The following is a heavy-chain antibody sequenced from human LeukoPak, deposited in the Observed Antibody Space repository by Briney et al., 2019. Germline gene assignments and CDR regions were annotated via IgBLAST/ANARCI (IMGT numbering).Heavy chain of an antibody. V-gene: IGHV3-30*04. CDR1: GFTFSSYS. J-gene: IGHJ1*01. CDR3: ARESPQYDYGSSFQH. D-gene: IGHD3-10*01. CDR2: ISYDGSNK. Sequence: HPGGSLRLSCAAPGFTFSSYSLHWVPQAPGKGLEWVPRISYDGSNKYYADSVKGRLTISRDNAKNTLYLQMNSLRAEDRALYYCARESPQYDYGSSFQHWGQGTLVTVSS.